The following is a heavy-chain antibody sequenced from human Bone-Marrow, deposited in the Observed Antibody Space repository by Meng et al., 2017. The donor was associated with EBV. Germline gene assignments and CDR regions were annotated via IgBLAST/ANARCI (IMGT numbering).Heavy chain of an antibody. J-gene: IGHJ4*02. CDR3: ARNSRDGYNGFDY. D-gene: IGHD5-24*01. V-gene: IGHV1-46*01. Sequence: QLQLVLSGAEVKKPGASVKVPCKASGYTFTSYYMHWVRQAPGQGLEWMGTINPSGGSTSYAQKFQGRVTMTRDTSTSTVYMELSSLRSEDTAVYYCARNSRDGYNGFDYWGQGTMVTVSA. CDR2: INPSGGST. CDR1: GYTFTSYY.